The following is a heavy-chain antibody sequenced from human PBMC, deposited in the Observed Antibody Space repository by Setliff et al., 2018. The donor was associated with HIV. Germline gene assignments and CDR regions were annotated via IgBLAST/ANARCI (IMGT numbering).Heavy chain of an antibody. CDR1: GYTFTSYG. CDR2: ISAYSGNT. D-gene: IGHD6-19*01. CDR3: ARDPSNTSGWLPYYDY. V-gene: IGHV1-18*01. J-gene: IGHJ4*02. Sequence: ASVKVSCKASGYTFTSYGISWVRQAPGQGLEWMGWISAYSGNTNYAQTFQGRVTMTTDTSTATAFMELRSLRSDDTAVYYCARDPSNTSGWLPYYDYWGQGTLVTVSS.